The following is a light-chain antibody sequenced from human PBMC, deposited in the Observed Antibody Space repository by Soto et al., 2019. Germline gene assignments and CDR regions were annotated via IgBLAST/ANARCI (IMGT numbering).Light chain of an antibody. J-gene: IGKJ1*01. Sequence: DIVISHSPLYLPVTPGEPASISFRSAQSLLSSNGYNYVDWYLQKPGQSPQLLIYLGSNRASGVPDRFSGSGSGTDFTLRITRLEAEPVGAYHCMQALQAPQTFGQGTKVDIK. CDR2: LGS. CDR1: QSLLSSNGYNY. CDR3: MQALQAPQT. V-gene: IGKV2-28*01.